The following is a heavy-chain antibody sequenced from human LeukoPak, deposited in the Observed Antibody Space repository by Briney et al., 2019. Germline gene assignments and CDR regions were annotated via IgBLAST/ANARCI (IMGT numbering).Heavy chain of an antibody. Sequence: ASVKVSCKASGGTFSSYAISWVRQAPGQGLEWMGRIIPILGIANYAQKFQGRVTITADKSTSTAYMELSSLRSEDTAVYYCAREYGSGSYYDYWGQGTLVTVSS. CDR3: AREYGSGSYYDY. CDR1: GGTFSSYA. V-gene: IGHV1-69*04. D-gene: IGHD3-10*01. CDR2: IIPILGIA. J-gene: IGHJ4*02.